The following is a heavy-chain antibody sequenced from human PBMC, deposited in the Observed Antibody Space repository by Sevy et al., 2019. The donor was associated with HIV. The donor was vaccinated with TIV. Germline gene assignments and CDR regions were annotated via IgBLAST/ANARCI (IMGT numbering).Heavy chain of an antibody. Sequence: SETLSLTCTVSGGSISSYYWNWIRQPAGKGLEWIGRIYTSGSTNYNPSLKSRGTMSVDTSKNQFSLKLSSVTAADTAVYYCAREVGGYCSGGNCYWDYWGQGTLVTVSS. V-gene: IGHV4-4*07. CDR2: IYTSGST. CDR3: AREVGGYCSGGNCYWDY. J-gene: IGHJ4*02. D-gene: IGHD2-15*01. CDR1: GGSISSYY.